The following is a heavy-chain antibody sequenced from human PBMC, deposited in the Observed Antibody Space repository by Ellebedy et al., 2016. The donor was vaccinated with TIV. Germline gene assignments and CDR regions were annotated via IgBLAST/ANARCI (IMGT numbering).Heavy chain of an antibody. CDR2: IVGSGS. J-gene: IGHJ4*02. D-gene: IGHD5-18*01. V-gene: IGHV3-23*01. Sequence: GESLKISCTASGFTFSPYAMAWVRPAPGKGLGWVSGIVGSGSQKYADSVKGRFTISRDNSKRTVDLQMNSLRAEDTAIYFCAKDRTSGDGYWVFDNWGQGTLVSVSS. CDR1: GFTFSPYA. CDR3: AKDRTSGDGYWVFDN.